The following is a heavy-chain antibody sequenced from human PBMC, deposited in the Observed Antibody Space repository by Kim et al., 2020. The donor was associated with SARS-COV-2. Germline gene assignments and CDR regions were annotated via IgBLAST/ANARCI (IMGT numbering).Heavy chain of an antibody. CDR3: ARASSTARNHAFDI. D-gene: IGHD2-2*01. CDR2: MNTKTGSP. Sequence: ASVKVSCKASGYSFTAYGINWVRQAPGQGLEWLGWMNTKTGSPTYGQGLTGRFVLSLDTSVSTVYVEISNLRAEDSAVYHCARASSTARNHAFDIWGQGT. V-gene: IGHV7-4-1*02. CDR1: GYSFTAYG. J-gene: IGHJ3*02.